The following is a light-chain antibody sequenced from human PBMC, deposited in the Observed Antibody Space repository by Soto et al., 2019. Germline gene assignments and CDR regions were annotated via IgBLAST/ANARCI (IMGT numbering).Light chain of an antibody. CDR2: AAS. J-gene: IGKJ1*01. Sequence: DIQMTQSPSTLSASVGDRVIIVCRASQSISSYLNWYQQKPGKVPKLLIYAASSLQSGVPSRFSGSGSGTDFTLTISSLQPEDFATYYCQQSYSTPRTFGQGTKVDIK. V-gene: IGKV1-39*01. CDR3: QQSYSTPRT. CDR1: QSISSY.